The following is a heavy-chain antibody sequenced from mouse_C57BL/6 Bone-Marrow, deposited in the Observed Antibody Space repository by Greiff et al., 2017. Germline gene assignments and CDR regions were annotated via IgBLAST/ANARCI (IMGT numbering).Heavy chain of an antibody. Sequence: VKLVESGPGLVAPSQCLSITCTVSGFSLTSYGVSWVRQPPGKGLEWLGVIWGDGSTNYHSALITRLSISKDNSKSQVFLKLNSLQTDDAATYYCDKPAIYYGSSYGYYAMDYWGQGTSVTVSS. J-gene: IGHJ4*01. V-gene: IGHV2-3*01. D-gene: IGHD1-1*01. CDR3: DKPAIYYGSSYGYYAMDY. CDR2: IWGDGST. CDR1: GFSLTSYG.